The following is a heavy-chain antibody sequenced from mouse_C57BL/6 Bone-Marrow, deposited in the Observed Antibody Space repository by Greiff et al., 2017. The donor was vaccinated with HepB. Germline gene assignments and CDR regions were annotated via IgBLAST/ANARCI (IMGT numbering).Heavy chain of an antibody. D-gene: IGHD1-1*01. CDR1: GYTFTDYY. CDR3: AREGFTTVVAYYFDY. CDR2: INPYNGGT. J-gene: IGHJ2*01. V-gene: IGHV1-19*01. Sequence: EVQLQQSGPVLVKPGASVKMSCKASGYTFTDYYMNWVKQSHGKSLEWIGVINPYNGGTSYNQKFKGKATLTVDKSSSTAYMELNSLTSEDSAVYYCAREGFTTVVAYYFDYWGQGTTLTVSS.